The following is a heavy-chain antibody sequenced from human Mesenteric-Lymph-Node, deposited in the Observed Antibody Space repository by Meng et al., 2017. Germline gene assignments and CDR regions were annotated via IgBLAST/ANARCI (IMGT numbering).Heavy chain of an antibody. V-gene: IGHV1-3*01. J-gene: IGHJ5*02. CDR2: INAGNGNK. Sequence: ASVKVSCKASGYTFTSYAMHWVRQAPGQRLEWMGWINAGNGNKKYSQKFQGRVTITRDTSASTAYMELSSLRSEDTAVYYCARDRAGGYCSGGSGWLFDPWGQGTLVTGSS. D-gene: IGHD2-15*01. CDR1: GYTFTSYA. CDR3: ARDRAGGYCSGGSGWLFDP.